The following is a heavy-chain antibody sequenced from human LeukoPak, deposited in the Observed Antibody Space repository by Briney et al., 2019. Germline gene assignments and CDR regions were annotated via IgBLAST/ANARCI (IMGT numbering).Heavy chain of an antibody. CDR2: INPSGGST. CDR3: ARDFAPIWSGYYEGRLTPACDY. J-gene: IGHJ4*02. D-gene: IGHD3-3*01. Sequence: GASVKVSCKASGYTFTSYYMHWVRQAPGQGLEWMGIINPSGGSTSYAQKFQGRVTMTRDTSTSTVYMELSSLRSEDTAVYYCARDFAPIWSGYYEGRLTPACDYWGQGTLVTVSS. V-gene: IGHV1-46*01. CDR1: GYTFTSYY.